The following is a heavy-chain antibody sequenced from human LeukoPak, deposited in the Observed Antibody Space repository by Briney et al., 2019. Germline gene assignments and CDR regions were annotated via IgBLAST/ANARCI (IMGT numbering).Heavy chain of an antibody. V-gene: IGHV3-23*01. CDR2: VSDSGANT. J-gene: IGHJ2*01. D-gene: IGHD6-19*01. CDR1: GFTFCTYA. CDR3: AKSMTLQWRGFFDL. Sequence: GGSLRLSCAASGFTFCTYAMSWVRQAPGKGLEWVSTVSDSGANTYYADSVRGRFTISRDNSKNTLYLQKNSLRADDTAIYYCAKSMTLQWRGFFDLWGRGTHVTVSS.